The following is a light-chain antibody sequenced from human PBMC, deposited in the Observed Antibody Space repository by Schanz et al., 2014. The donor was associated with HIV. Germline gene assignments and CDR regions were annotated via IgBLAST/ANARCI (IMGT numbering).Light chain of an antibody. V-gene: IGKV1-5*03. CDR2: QAS. Sequence: DIHMTQSPSTLSASVGDRVTITCRASQYISRWLAWYQQKPGQAPHLLIYQASTLETGVPSRFSGSGSGTEFTLAISSLQPEDFATYYCQQYNDGSYTFGQGTKLEIK. J-gene: IGKJ2*01. CDR1: QYISRW. CDR3: QQYNDGSYT.